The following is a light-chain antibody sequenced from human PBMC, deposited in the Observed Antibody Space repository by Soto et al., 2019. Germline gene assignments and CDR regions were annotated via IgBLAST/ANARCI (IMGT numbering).Light chain of an antibody. Sequence: QLVLTQPPSVSGAPGQRVTISCTGSSSNIGAGSDVHWYQQVPAAAPKLLIFRNNNRPAGVPDRFSGSKYGTSASLAIFGLQAEDEADFYCQSYDTSLSGWVFGGGTKLTVL. J-gene: IGLJ3*02. CDR2: RNN. CDR1: SSNIGAGSD. CDR3: QSYDTSLSGWV. V-gene: IGLV1-40*01.